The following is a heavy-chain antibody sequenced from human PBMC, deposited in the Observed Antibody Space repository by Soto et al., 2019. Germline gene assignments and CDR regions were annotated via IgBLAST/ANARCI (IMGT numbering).Heavy chain of an antibody. CDR2: FTAMLGTP. CDR3: ARGAMANFDY. J-gene: IGHJ4*02. D-gene: IGHD5-18*01. Sequence: QVQLVQSGAEVKKPGSSVKVSCKASGGTFGSQGIAWVRQAPGQGLEWMGGFTAMLGTPTYAKKVQGRATISADESLTSSYLELRSLRSEDTGVYFCARGAMANFDYWGQGTVVTVSS. CDR1: GGTFGSQG. V-gene: IGHV1-69*01.